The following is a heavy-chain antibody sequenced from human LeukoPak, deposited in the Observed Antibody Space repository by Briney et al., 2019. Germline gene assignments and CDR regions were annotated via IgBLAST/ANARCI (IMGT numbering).Heavy chain of an antibody. CDR2: ISSSTSTI. D-gene: IGHD2-2*01. Sequence: GGSLRLSCSASGFTFSSYSMNWVRQAPGKGLEWVSYISSSTSTIYYADSVKGRFTISRDNAKNSLYLQMNSLRAEDTAVYYCARLPVVPAAIIYYYYYDMDVWGKGTTVTVSS. J-gene: IGHJ6*03. CDR3: ARLPVVPAAIIYYYYYDMDV. CDR1: GFTFSSYS. V-gene: IGHV3-48*01.